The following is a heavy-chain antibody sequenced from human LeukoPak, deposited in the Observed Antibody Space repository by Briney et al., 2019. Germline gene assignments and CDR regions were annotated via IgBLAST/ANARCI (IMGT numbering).Heavy chain of an antibody. Sequence: SETLSLTCSVSGASVSSDYWNWIRQSPGRGLEWIGYTHYRGDINYNPSLKSRLTMSVDASSNQVSLKLSSVTAADAAVYYCGRNLGSGSDHWGQETLVTVSS. CDR3: GRNLGSGSDH. CDR2: THYRGDI. J-gene: IGHJ4*02. D-gene: IGHD3-10*01. CDR1: GASVSSDY. V-gene: IGHV4-59*02.